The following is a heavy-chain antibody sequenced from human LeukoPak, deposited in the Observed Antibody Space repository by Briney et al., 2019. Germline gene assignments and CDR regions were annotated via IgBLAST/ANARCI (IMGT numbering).Heavy chain of an antibody. CDR2: IYYSGST. V-gene: IGHV4-59*08. CDR3: ARHGFGARFPQSPSMVRGVDNWFDP. D-gene: IGHD3-10*01. J-gene: IGHJ5*02. Sequence: PSETLSLTCTVSGGSISSYYWSWIRQPPGKGLEWIGYIYYSGSTNYNPSLKSRVTISVDTSKNQFSLKLSSVTAADTAVYYCARHGFGARFPQSPSMVRGVDNWFDPWGQGTLVTVSS. CDR1: GGSISSYY.